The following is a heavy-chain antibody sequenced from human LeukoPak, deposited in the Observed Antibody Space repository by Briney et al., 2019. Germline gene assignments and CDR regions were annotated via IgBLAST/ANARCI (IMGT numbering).Heavy chain of an antibody. D-gene: IGHD4-17*01. V-gene: IGHV1-46*01. J-gene: IGHJ3*02. CDR1: GYTFTSYY. Sequence: ASVRVSCKASGYTFTSYYMHWVRQAPGQGLEWMGIINPSGGSTSYAQKFQGRVTMTRDTSKNQFSLKLSSVTAADTAVYYCARVNGDYLVGHAFDIWGQGTMVTVSS. CDR2: INPSGGST. CDR3: ARVNGDYLVGHAFDI.